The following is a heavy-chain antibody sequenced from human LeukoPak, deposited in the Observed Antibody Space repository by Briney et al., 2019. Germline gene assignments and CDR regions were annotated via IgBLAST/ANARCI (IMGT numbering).Heavy chain of an antibody. CDR1: GYTFTSYY. CDR2: INPSGGST. V-gene: IGHV1-46*01. CDR3: ARDDEENDAFDI. Sequence: ASVKVSCKAPGYTFTSYYMHWVRQAPGQGLEWMGIINPSGGSTSYAQKFQGRVTMTRDTSTSTVYMELSSLRSEDTAVYYCARDDEENDAFDIWGQGTMVTVSS. J-gene: IGHJ3*02.